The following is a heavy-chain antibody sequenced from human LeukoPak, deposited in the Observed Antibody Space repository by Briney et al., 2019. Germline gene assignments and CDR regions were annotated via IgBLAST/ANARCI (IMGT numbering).Heavy chain of an antibody. J-gene: IGHJ5*02. V-gene: IGHV4-4*07. Sequence: SETLSLTCTVSGGSISSYYWSWIRQPAGKGLEWIGRIYTSGSTNYNPSLKSRVTMSVDTSKNQFSLKLSSVTAADTAVYYCARDVHYDILTGWSPRDWFDPWGQGTLVTVSS. CDR1: GGSISSYY. CDR2: IYTSGST. D-gene: IGHD3-9*01. CDR3: ARDVHYDILTGWSPRDWFDP.